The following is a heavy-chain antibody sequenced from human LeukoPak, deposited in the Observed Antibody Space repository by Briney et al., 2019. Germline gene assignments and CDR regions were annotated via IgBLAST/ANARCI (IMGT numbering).Heavy chain of an antibody. Sequence: SVKVSCKASGGTFISYAISWVRQAPGQGLEWMGGIIPIFGTANYAQKFQGRVTITADESTSTAYMELSSLRSEDTAVYYCARPEHCSGGSCYSVTNYYYYGMDVWGQGTTVTVSS. V-gene: IGHV1-69*13. CDR1: GGTFISYA. D-gene: IGHD2-15*01. CDR2: IIPIFGTA. J-gene: IGHJ6*02. CDR3: ARPEHCSGGSCYSVTNYYYYGMDV.